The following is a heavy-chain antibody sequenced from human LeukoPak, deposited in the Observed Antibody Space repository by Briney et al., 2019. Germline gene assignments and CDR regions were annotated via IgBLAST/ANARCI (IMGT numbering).Heavy chain of an antibody. CDR2: IIPIFGTA. J-gene: IGHJ4*02. V-gene: IGHV1-69*06. CDR3: ARGGTGRPDFDY. D-gene: IGHD1-1*01. Sequence: SVKVSCKASGGTFSSYAISWVRQAPGQGLEWMGGIIPIFGTANYAQEFQGRVTITADKSTSTAYMELSSLRSEDTAVYYCARGGTGRPDFDYWGQGTLVTVSS. CDR1: GGTFSSYA.